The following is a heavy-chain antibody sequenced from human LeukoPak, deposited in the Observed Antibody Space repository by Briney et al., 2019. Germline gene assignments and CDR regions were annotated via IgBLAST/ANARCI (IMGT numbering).Heavy chain of an antibody. V-gene: IGHV4-39*01. J-gene: IGHJ4*02. CDR1: GGSISSRSYY. D-gene: IGHD4-17*01. CDR3: ARKDYGDFYFDY. Sequence: PSETLSLTCTVSGGSISSRSYYWGWIRQPPGKGLEWIGNIYYRGSTYYNPSLKSRVTISVDTSKNQFSLKLSSVTAADTAVYYCARKDYGDFYFDYWGQGTLVTVSS. CDR2: IYYRGST.